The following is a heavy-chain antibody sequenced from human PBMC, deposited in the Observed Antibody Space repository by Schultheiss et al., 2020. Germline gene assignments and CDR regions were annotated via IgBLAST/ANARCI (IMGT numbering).Heavy chain of an antibody. Sequence: ASVKVSCNASGYTFTSYYMHWVRQAPGQGLEWMGIINPSGGSTSYAQKFQGRVTMTRDTSTSTVYMELSSLRSEDTAVYYCARDLGIAARHLDWFDPWGQGTLVTVSS. V-gene: IGHV1-46*01. CDR2: INPSGGST. CDR1: GYTFTSYY. J-gene: IGHJ5*02. CDR3: ARDLGIAARHLDWFDP. D-gene: IGHD6-6*01.